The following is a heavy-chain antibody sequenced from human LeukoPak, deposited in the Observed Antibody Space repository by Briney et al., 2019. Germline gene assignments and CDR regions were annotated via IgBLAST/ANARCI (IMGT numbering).Heavy chain of an antibody. D-gene: IGHD3-9*01. CDR3: ASLYYDILTGWYYGLDV. V-gene: IGHV4-61*01. Sequence: SETLSLTCTVSGGSVSSGSYYWSWIRQPPGKGLEWIGYIYYSGSTNYNPSLKSRVTISVDTSKNQFSLKLSSVTAADTAVYYCASLYYDILTGWYYGLDVWGKGTTVTVSS. J-gene: IGHJ6*04. CDR2: IYYSGST. CDR1: GGSVSSGSYY.